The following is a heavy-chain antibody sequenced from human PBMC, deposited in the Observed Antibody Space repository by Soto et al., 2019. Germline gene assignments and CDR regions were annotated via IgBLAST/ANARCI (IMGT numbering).Heavy chain of an antibody. Sequence: EVQLLASGGGLVQRGGSLRLSCEASGFSFANYALSWVRQAPGKGLEWVATFSAGGRAYYAYSVKGRFTIAKDISKNTMHLQASSLRADDTAVYYCAKESMPEHYGDTLFDYWGQGTRVTVSS. CDR1: GFSFANYA. J-gene: IGHJ4*02. V-gene: IGHV3-23*01. CDR2: FSAGGRA. CDR3: AKESMPEHYGDTLFDY. D-gene: IGHD4-17*01.